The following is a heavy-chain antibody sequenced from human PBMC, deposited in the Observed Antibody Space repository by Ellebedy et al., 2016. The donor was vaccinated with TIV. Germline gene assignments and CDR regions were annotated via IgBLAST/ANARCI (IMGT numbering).Heavy chain of an antibody. D-gene: IGHD2-2*01. V-gene: IGHV3-74*01. CDR3: ARAKCSSTSCYEVY. J-gene: IGHJ4*02. Sequence: GESLKISCAASGFTFSSYWMHWVRQAPGKGLVWVSRINGDGSDTSYADSVKGRFTISRDNAKNTLYLQMNSLRAEDTAVYYCARAKCSSTSCYEVYWGQGTLVTVSS. CDR1: GFTFSSYW. CDR2: INGDGSDT.